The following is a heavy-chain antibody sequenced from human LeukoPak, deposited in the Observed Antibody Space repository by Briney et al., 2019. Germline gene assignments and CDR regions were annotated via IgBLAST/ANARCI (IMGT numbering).Heavy chain of an antibody. J-gene: IGHJ4*02. D-gene: IGHD2-2*01. V-gene: IGHV4-34*01. Sequence: SETLSLTCAVYGGSFSGYCWSWIRQPPGKGLEWIGEINHSGSTNYNPSLKSRVTISVDTSKNQFSLKLSSVTAADTAVYYCASSPASSTSFLDYWGQGTLVTVSS. CDR3: ASSPASSTSFLDY. CDR2: INHSGST. CDR1: GGSFSGYC.